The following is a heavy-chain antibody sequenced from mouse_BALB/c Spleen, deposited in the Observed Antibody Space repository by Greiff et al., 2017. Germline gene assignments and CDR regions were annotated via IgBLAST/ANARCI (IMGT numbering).Heavy chain of an antibody. CDR1: GYTFSSYW. CDR2: ILPGSGST. CDR3: ATPYGYDEVGRRPYAMDY. J-gene: IGHJ4*01. V-gene: IGHV1-9*01. D-gene: IGHD2-2*01. Sequence: QVQLQQSGAELMKPGASVKISCKATGYTFSSYWIEWVKQRPGHGLEWIGEILPGSGSTNYNEKFKGKATFTADTSSNTAYMQLSSLTSEDSAVYYCATPYGYDEVGRRPYAMDYWGQGTSVTVSS.